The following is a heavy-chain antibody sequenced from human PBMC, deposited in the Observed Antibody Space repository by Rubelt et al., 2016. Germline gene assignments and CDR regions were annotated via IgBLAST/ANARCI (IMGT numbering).Heavy chain of an antibody. J-gene: IGHJ6*03. CDR3: ARRGIAAGETYYYYYMDV. Sequence: QVQLQESGPGLVKPSETLSLTCTVSGGSISSSSYYWGWIRQPPGKGLEWIGSIYYSGSTYYNPSLKSRLTISIDTSKNQFPRKLSSVTAADTAVYYCARRGIAAGETYYYYYMDVWGKGTTVTVSS. CDR2: IYYSGST. D-gene: IGHD6-13*01. CDR1: GGSISSSSYY. V-gene: IGHV4-39*01.